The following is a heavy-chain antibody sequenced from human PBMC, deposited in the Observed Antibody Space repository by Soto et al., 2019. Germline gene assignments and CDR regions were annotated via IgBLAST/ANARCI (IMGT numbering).Heavy chain of an antibody. V-gene: IGHV3-23*01. CDR2: ISGSGGST. D-gene: IGHD1-26*01. J-gene: IGHJ4*02. CDR1: GFTFSSYA. Sequence: PGGSLSLSCAASGFTFSSYAMSWVRQAPGKGLEWVSGISGSGGSTYYADSVKGRFSISRDNSKNALYLQMNSLRAEDTAVYYCAKDLLVGPTTASYFDYWGRGTLVTVSS. CDR3: AKDLLVGPTTASYFDY.